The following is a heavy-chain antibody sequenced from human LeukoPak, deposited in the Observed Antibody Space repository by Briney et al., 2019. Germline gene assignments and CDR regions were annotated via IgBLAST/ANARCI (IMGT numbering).Heavy chain of an antibody. Sequence: GGSLRLSCAASGFTLSSYAMSWVRQAPRKGLEWVSSISASGGSTNYADSVKGRFTISRDNSKNTVYLQMNSLRAEDTAVYYCAKVMKGSERLTMVRGVIIKTARLYYMDVWGKGTTVTVSS. CDR1: GFTLSSYA. D-gene: IGHD3-10*01. CDR2: ISASGGST. V-gene: IGHV3-23*01. J-gene: IGHJ6*03. CDR3: AKVMKGSERLTMVRGVIIKTARLYYMDV.